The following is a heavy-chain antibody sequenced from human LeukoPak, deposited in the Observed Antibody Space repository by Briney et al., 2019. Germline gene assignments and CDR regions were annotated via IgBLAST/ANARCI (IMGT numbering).Heavy chain of an antibody. CDR1: GFTFSSYG. CDR2: IRYDGSNK. V-gene: IGHV3-30*02. CDR3: AKLEDYYGSGGEPTDY. D-gene: IGHD3-10*01. Sequence: GGSLRLSCAASGFTFSSYGMHWVRQAPGKGLEWVAFIRYDGSNKYYADSVKGRFTISRDNSKNTLYLQMNSLRAEDTAVYYCAKLEDYYGSGGEPTDYWGQGTLVTVSS. J-gene: IGHJ4*02.